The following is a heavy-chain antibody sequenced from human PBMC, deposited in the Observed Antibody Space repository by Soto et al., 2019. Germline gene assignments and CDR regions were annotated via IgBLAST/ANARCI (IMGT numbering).Heavy chain of an antibody. J-gene: IGHJ4*02. CDR3: ARDIRGYSRAFDY. Sequence: SETLSLTCTVSGDSVSSYNYYWTWIRQPPGKGLEWIGYIYSSGSTNYNPSLKSRVTISLDTSSNQFSLKLTSVTAADTAVYYCARDIRGYSRAFDYWGQGTLVTVSS. D-gene: IGHD5-18*01. CDR1: GDSVSSYNYY. CDR2: IYSSGST. V-gene: IGHV4-61*01.